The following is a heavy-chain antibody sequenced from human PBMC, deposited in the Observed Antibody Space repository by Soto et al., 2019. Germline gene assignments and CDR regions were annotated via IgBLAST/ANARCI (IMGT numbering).Heavy chain of an antibody. J-gene: IGHJ5*02. D-gene: IGHD2-8*02. CDR1: GFTFSAYD. Sequence: EVQLVESGGGLVQPGGSLRLSCAASGFTFSAYDMHWVRQPTGKGLEWVSAIGTQHDTYYPDSVKGRFTISRENAKNSLYLQMTSLRTGETAVYYCARQASYWHGGGGWFDPWGQGTLVTVSS. CDR3: ARQASYWHGGGGWFDP. CDR2: IGTQHDT. V-gene: IGHV3-13*01.